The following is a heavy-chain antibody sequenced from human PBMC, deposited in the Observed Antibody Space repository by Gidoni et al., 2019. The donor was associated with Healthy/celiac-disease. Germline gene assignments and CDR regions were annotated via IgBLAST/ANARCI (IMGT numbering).Heavy chain of an antibody. V-gene: IGHV4-34*01. D-gene: IGHD2-2*01. Sequence: QVQLQQWGAGLLKPAETLSLTCAVHGGSFSGYDWSWIRQPPVKGLEWIGEINHSGSTNYNPSLKSRVTISVDTSKNQFSLKLSSVTAADTAVYYCARVSTHRSRGDYWGQGTLVTVSS. CDR1: GGSFSGYD. J-gene: IGHJ4*02. CDR2: INHSGST. CDR3: ARVSTHRSRGDY.